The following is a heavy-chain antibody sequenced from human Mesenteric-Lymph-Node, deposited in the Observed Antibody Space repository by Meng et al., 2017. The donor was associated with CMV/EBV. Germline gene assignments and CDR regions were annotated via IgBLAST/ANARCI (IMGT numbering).Heavy chain of an antibody. J-gene: IGHJ4*02. CDR3: AHSVVVVAATHTYYFDY. V-gene: IGHV2-5*02. CDR2: IYWDDDK. Sequence: SLSTSGVGVGWIRQHPGKALEWLALIYWDDDKRYSPSLKSRLTITKDTSKNQVVLTMTNMDPVDTATYYCAHSVVVVAATHTYYFDYWGQGTLVTVSS. D-gene: IGHD2-15*01. CDR1: SLSTSGVG.